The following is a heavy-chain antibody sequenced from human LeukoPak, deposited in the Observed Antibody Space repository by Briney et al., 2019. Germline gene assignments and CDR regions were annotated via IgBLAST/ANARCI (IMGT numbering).Heavy chain of an antibody. Sequence: SGTLSLTCAVSGGSISSDLYSWGWIRQTPGKGLEWIGSVHYSGSTYSKSRVTISIDTSKNQISLALSSVTAADTAVYYCARHVRVVTAQLYWYFDLWGRGPLVTVSS. CDR1: GGSISSDLYS. CDR2: VHYSGST. D-gene: IGHD2-21*02. CDR3: ARHVRVVTAQLYWYFDL. V-gene: IGHV4-39*01. J-gene: IGHJ2*01.